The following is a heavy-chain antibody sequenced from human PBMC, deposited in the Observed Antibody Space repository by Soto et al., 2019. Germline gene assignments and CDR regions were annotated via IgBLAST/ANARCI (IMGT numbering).Heavy chain of an antibody. Sequence: PSETLSLTCTVSGGSISSGGYYWSWIRQHPGKGLEWIGYIYYSGSTYYNTSLKSRVTISVDRAKNQFSLKLSSVTAADTAVYHCASLYCGVDCYPVGRGQGTLVTVSS. CDR3: ASLYCGVDCYPVG. CDR2: IYYSGST. D-gene: IGHD2-21*02. CDR1: GGSISSGGYY. J-gene: IGHJ4*02. V-gene: IGHV4-31*03.